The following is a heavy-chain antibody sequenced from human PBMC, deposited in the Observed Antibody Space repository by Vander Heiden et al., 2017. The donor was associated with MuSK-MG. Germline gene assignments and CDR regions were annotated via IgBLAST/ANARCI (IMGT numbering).Heavy chain of an antibody. CDR3: AKTRPRDILVVVAGRDFDY. D-gene: IGHD2-15*01. J-gene: IGHJ4*02. V-gene: IGHV3-30*02. Sequence: QVQLVESGGAVVQPGGSLRLSCAASGFTFSDYGMHWVRQAPAKGLEWVAFIRDDGSNTHYADSVKGRFTISRDNSKNTLYLQMNSLRGDDTAVYYCAKTRPRDILVVVAGRDFDYWGQGTLVTVSS. CDR1: GFTFSDYG. CDR2: IRDDGSNT.